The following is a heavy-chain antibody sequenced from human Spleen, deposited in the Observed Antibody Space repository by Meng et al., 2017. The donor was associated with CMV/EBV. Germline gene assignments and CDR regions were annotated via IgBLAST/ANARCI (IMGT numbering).Heavy chain of an antibody. CDR2: ISYNGRYE. Sequence: GGSLRLSCVASGFTFSNFDMHWVRQAPGKGLEWVTLISYNGRYEDYADSAKGRFTISRDNSKNTLYLQMNSLKPEDAAIYYCARDANGNDAAFDIWGQGTMVTVSS. J-gene: IGHJ3*02. CDR1: GFTFSNFD. V-gene: IGHV3-30*04. D-gene: IGHD2-8*01. CDR3: ARDANGNDAAFDI.